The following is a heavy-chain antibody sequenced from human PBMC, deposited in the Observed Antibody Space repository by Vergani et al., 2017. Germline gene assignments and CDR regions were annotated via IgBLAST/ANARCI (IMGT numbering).Heavy chain of an antibody. CDR3: AKTLTVTYSSSWYAGEYAFDI. J-gene: IGHJ3*02. Sequence: EVQLLESGGGLVQPGGSLRLSCAASGFTFSSYAMSWVRQAPGKGLEWVSAISGSGGSTYYADSVKGRFTISSDNSKNTLYLQMNSLRAEDTAVYYCAKTLTVTYSSSWYAGEYAFDIWGQGTMVTGSS. D-gene: IGHD6-13*01. CDR2: ISGSGGST. CDR1: GFTFSSYA. V-gene: IGHV3-23*01.